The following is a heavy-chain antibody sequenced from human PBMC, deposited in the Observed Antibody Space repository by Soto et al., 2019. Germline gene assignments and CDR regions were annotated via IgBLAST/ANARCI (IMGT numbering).Heavy chain of an antibody. CDR2: IYYSGST. V-gene: IGHV4-39*07. D-gene: IGHD2-2*01. CDR3: ARGRLVPAVNFEY. Sequence: SETLSLTCTVSGGSISSSSYYWGWIRQPPGKGLEWIGSIYYSGSTYYNPSLQSRLSISIDTSKNQFSLKLRSVTAADTAVYHCARGRLVPAVNFEYWGLGTQVTVSS. J-gene: IGHJ4*02. CDR1: GGSISSSSYY.